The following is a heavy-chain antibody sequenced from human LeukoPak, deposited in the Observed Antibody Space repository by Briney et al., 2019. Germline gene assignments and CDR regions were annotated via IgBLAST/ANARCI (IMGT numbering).Heavy chain of an antibody. D-gene: IGHD3-10*01. CDR1: GGPISTHY. J-gene: IGHJ6*03. CDR3: ARGATFRGTYYMDV. CDR2: NHYSGST. Sequence: SETLSLTCIVSGGPISTHYWSWSRQPPGKGLEWIGYNHYSGSTNYNPSLKSRVTISVDTSKNQFSLKLNSVTAADTAVYYCARGATFRGTYYMDVWGKGTTVTVSS. V-gene: IGHV4-59*11.